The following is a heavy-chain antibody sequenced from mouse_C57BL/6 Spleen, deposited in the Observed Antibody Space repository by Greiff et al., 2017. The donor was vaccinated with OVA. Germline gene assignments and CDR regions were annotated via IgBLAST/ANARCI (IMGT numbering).Heavy chain of an antibody. CDR3: ARRYGNYVDY. Sequence: EVKLVESGGGLVKPGGSLKLSCAASGFTFSDYGMHWVRQAPEKGLEWVAYISSGSSTIYYADKVKGRFTISRDNAKNTLFLQMTSLRSEDTAMYYCARRYGNYVDYWGQGTTLTVSS. D-gene: IGHD2-10*02. CDR2: ISSGSSTI. CDR1: GFTFSDYG. J-gene: IGHJ2*01. V-gene: IGHV5-17*01.